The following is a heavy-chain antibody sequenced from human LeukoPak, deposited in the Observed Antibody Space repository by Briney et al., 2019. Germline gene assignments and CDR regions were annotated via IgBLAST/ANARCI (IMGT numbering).Heavy chain of an antibody. V-gene: IGHV3-48*01. CDR3: ARGRCSSTSCYARYYYYMDV. CDR2: ISGSSSTI. J-gene: IGHJ6*03. D-gene: IGHD2-2*01. Sequence: GGSLRLSCAASGFTFSSYAMSWVRQAPGKGLEWVSAISGSSSTIYYADSVKGRFTISRGNAKNSLYLQMNSLRAEDTAVYYCARGRCSSTSCYARYYYYMDVWGQGTLVTVSS. CDR1: GFTFSSYA.